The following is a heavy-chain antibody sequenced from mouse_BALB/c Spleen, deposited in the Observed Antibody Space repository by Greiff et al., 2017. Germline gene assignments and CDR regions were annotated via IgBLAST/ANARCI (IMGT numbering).Heavy chain of an antibody. D-gene: IGHD4-1*01. CDR3: APHWDWFAY. V-gene: IGHV1-69*02. J-gene: IGHJ3*01. CDR1: GYTFTSYW. Sequence: QVQLQQPGAELVRPGASVKLSCKASGYTFTSYWLNWVKQRPGQGLEWIGNIYPSDSYTNYNQKFKDKATLTVDKSSSTAYMQLSSPTSEDTAVYYCAPHWDWFAYWGQGTLVTVSA. CDR2: IYPSDSYT.